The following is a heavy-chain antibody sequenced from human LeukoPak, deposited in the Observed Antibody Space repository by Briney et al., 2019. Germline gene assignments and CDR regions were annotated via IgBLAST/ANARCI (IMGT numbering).Heavy chain of an antibody. CDR1: GGTFSSYA. V-gene: IGHV1-69*13. Sequence: ASVKVSCKASGGTFSSYAISWVRQAPGQGLEWMGGIIPIFGTANYAQKFQGRVTITADESTSTAYMELSSLRSDDTAVYYCARGRLLWFGELLSTEYYFDYWGQGTLVTVSS. CDR2: IIPIFGTA. D-gene: IGHD3-10*01. CDR3: ARGRLLWFGELLSTEYYFDY. J-gene: IGHJ4*02.